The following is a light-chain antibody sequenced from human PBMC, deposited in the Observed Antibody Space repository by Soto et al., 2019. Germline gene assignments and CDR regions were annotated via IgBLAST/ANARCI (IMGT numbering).Light chain of an antibody. CDR3: HQTYSTPQT. CDR2: SAS. J-gene: IGKJ1*01. V-gene: IGKV1-39*01. CDR1: PTVTDY. Sequence: DIQMTQSASSLSASIGARVTITSRAGPTVTDYVNWYQHNPGKAPKILSYSASTLQTGVPSRCSGSGSGTDFTLTITSLTPEAFATYYCHQTYSTPQTFGQGTKVEIK.